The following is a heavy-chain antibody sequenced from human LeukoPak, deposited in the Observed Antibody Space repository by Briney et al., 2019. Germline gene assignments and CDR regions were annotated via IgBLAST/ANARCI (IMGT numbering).Heavy chain of an antibody. D-gene: IGHD3-9*01. V-gene: IGHV4-30-2*01. CDR3: ARVSLTGYYYFDY. J-gene: IGHJ4*02. CDR2: IYHSGST. CDR1: GGSISSGGYS. Sequence: SETLSLTCAVSGGSISSGGYSWSWIRKPPGKGLEWVGYIYHSGSTYYNPSLKSRVTISVDRSKNQFSLKLSSVTAADTAVYYCARVSLTGYYYFDYWGQGTLVTVSS.